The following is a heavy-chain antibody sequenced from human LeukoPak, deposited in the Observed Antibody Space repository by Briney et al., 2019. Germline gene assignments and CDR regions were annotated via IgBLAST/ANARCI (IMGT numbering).Heavy chain of an antibody. CDR3: ARDRYGDYWSYYYYMDV. D-gene: IGHD4-17*01. CDR2: IIPIFGTA. CDR1: GGTFSSYA. V-gene: IGHV1-69*05. J-gene: IGHJ6*03. Sequence: SVKVSCKASGGTFSSYAISWVRQAPGQGLEWMGGIIPIFGTANYAQKFQGRVTMTTDTSTSTAYMELRSLRSDDTAVYYCARDRYGDYWSYYYYMDVWGKGTTVTVSS.